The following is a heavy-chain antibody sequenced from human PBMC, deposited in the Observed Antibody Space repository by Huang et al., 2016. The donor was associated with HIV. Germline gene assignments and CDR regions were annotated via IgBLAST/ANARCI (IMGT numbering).Heavy chain of an antibody. D-gene: IGHD3-3*01. CDR1: GKSVSEVA. J-gene: IGHJ5*02. V-gene: IGHV1-24*01. CDR2: VDAKEGGT. Sequence: QVQLVQFGAEVKKPGASVKVSCKVSGKSVSEVAMHWVRQAPGKGLEWMGGVDAKEGGTVSPKKCQGRGSMTEDTSTDTAYMELSGLRSDDTAVYYCVTSRKTISGGRVGWFDPWGQGTLVTVSS. CDR3: VTSRKTISGGRVGWFDP.